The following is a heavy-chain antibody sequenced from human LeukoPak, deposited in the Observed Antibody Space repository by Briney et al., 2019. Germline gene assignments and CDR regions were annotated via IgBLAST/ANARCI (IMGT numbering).Heavy chain of an antibody. D-gene: IGHD3-22*01. CDR2: IYPGDSDT. V-gene: IGHV5-51*01. J-gene: IGHJ3*02. CDR3: AGALGYYDVAFDI. CDR1: GYSFTSYW. Sequence: PGESLKISCKSSGYSFTSYWIGWVRQMPGKGLEWMGIIYPGDSDTRYSPSFQGQVTISADKSISTAYLQWSSLKASDTAMYYCAGALGYYDVAFDIWGRGTMVTVSS.